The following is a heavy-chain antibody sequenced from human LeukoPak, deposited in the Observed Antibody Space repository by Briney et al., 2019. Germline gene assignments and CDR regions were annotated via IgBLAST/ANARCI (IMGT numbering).Heavy chain of an antibody. J-gene: IGHJ3*02. D-gene: IGHD6-13*01. CDR2: IKQDGSGK. Sequence: GGSLRLSCAASGFTFSSYWMSWVRQAPGKGLEWVANIKQDGSGKYYVDAVKGRFTVSRDNAKNSLYLQMNSLRAEDTAVYYCARAGEGAAATDAFDIWGQGTMVTVSS. CDR1: GFTFSSYW. CDR3: ARAGEGAAATDAFDI. V-gene: IGHV3-7*01.